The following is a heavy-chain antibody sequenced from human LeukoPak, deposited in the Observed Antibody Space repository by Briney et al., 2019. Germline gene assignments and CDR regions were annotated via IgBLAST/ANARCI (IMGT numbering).Heavy chain of an antibody. Sequence: PSETLSLTCTVSGGSVSSGSYYWSWIRQPPGKGLEWIGYIYYSGSTNYNPFLKSRVTISVDTSKNQFSLKLSSVTAADTAVYYCARGRRTQWLVPRRYNWFDPWGQGTLVTVSS. CDR1: GGSVSSGSYY. J-gene: IGHJ5*02. V-gene: IGHV4-61*01. D-gene: IGHD6-19*01. CDR2: IYYSGST. CDR3: ARGRRTQWLVPRRYNWFDP.